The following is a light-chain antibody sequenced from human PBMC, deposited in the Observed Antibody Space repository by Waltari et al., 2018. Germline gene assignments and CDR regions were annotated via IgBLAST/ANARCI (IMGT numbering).Light chain of an antibody. Sequence: QSALTQPASVSGSPGQSVSISCTGTSNDVGGYGYVSWYQQFPGKAPKLMIYEVSYRPSGVSSRFSGSKSGNTASLTISGLQAEDEAVYYCSSHTRTVPHVFGTGTKVTVV. CDR1: SNDVGGYGY. CDR2: EVS. V-gene: IGLV2-14*01. CDR3: SSHTRTVPHV. J-gene: IGLJ1*01.